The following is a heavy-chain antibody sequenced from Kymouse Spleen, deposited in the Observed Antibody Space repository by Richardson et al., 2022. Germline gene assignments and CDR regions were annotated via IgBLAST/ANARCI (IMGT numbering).Heavy chain of an antibody. CDR2: INHSGST. J-gene: IGHJ4*02. V-gene: IGHV4-34*01. Sequence: QVQLQQWGAGLLKPSETLSLTCAVYGGSFSGYYWSWIRQPPGKGLEWIGEINHSGSTNYNPSLKSRVTISVDTSKNQFSLKLSSVTAADTAVYYCARRGERRYFDYWGQGTLVTVSS. D-gene: IGHD1-1*01,IGHD1-20*01. CDR1: GGSFSGYY. CDR3: ARRGERRYFDY.